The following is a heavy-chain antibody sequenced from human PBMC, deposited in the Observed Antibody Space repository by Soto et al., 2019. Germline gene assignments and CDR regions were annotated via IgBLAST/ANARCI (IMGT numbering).Heavy chain of an antibody. CDR3: ARSVAGQYYFDY. Sequence: SETLSLTCAVYGGSFSCYYWSWIRQPPGKGLEWIGEINHSGSTNYNPSLKSRVTISVDTSKNQFSLKLSSVTAADTAVYYCARSVAGQYYFDYWGQGTLVTVS. V-gene: IGHV4-34*01. CDR2: INHSGST. CDR1: GGSFSCYY. J-gene: IGHJ4*02. D-gene: IGHD6-19*01.